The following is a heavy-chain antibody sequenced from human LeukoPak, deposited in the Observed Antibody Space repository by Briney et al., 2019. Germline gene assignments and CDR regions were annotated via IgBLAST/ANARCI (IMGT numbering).Heavy chain of an antibody. CDR2: INSDGSST. V-gene: IGHV3-74*01. CDR1: GFTSSSYW. J-gene: IGHJ5*02. Sequence: GGSLRLSCAASGFTSSSYWMHWVRQVPGKGLVWVSRINSDGSSTSYADSVKGRFTIPRDNAKNTLYLQMNSLRAEDTAVYYCALFSIVVVPAGKWFDPWGQGTLVTVSS. CDR3: ALFSIVVVPAGKWFDP. D-gene: IGHD2-2*01.